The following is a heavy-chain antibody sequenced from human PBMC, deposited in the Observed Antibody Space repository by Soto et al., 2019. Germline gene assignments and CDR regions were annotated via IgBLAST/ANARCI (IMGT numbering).Heavy chain of an antibody. CDR1: GGSISSSSYY. D-gene: IGHD2-15*01. CDR2: IYYSGST. J-gene: IGHJ5*02. CDR3: ARSSSILGANTQGGSLRWFDP. Sequence: SETLSLTCTVSGGSISSSSYYWGWIRQPPGKGLEWIGSIYYSGSTYYNPSLKSRVTISVDTSKNQFSLKLSSVTAADTAVYYCARSSSILGANTQGGSLRWFDPWGQGTLVTVSS. V-gene: IGHV4-39*07.